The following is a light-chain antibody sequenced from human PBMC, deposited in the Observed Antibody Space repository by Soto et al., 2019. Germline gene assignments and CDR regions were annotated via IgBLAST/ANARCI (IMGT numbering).Light chain of an antibody. V-gene: IGLV2-14*01. CDR3: SSYTSSSTLYV. J-gene: IGLJ1*01. Sequence: QSALTQPASVSGSPGQSITISCTGTSSDVGGYNYVSWYQQHPGKAPKLMIYDVRNRPSGVSNRFSGSKSGNTASLTISGLQAEDEADYYCSSYTSSSTLYVFGTGTTVTVL. CDR2: DVR. CDR1: SSDVGGYNY.